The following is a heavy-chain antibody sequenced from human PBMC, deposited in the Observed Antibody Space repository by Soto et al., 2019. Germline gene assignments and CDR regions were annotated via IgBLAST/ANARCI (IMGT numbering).Heavy chain of an antibody. CDR3: ARDPDHAIDY. CDR2: ISVSSSTI. Sequence: EVQLLESGGSLVQPGGSLRLSCAASGFTFSDYSMNWVRQAPGKGLEWVSYISVSSSTIYYADSVKGRFTISRDNAKNTLYLQTNSLRVEDTAVYYCARDPDHAIDYWGQGTLVTVSS. V-gene: IGHV3-48*01. J-gene: IGHJ4*02. CDR1: GFTFSDYS.